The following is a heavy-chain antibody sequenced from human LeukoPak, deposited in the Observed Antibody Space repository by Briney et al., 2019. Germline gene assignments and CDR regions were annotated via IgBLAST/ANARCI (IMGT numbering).Heavy chain of an antibody. CDR1: GYTFTGYY. J-gene: IGHJ4*02. D-gene: IGHD2-2*02. CDR3: ARVTVRNCSSTSCYRRFDY. CDR2: IKPNSGGT. Sequence: ASVKVSCKASGYTFTGYYMHWVRQAPGQGLEWMGWIKPNSGGTNYAQKFQGRVTMTRDTSVSTAYMELSRLRSDDTAVYYCARVTVRNCSSTSCYRRFDYWGQGTLVTVSS. V-gene: IGHV1-2*02.